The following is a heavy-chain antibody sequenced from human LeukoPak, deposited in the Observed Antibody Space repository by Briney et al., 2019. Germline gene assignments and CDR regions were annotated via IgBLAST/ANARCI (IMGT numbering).Heavy chain of an antibody. J-gene: IGHJ5*02. Sequence: GGSLRLSCAASGFTFSSYGMHWVRQAPGKGLEWVAFIRYDGSNKYYADSVKGRFTISRDNSKNTLYLQMNSLRAEDTAVYYWAKVRYCSSTRCYIGEFDPGGQGPLVTVSS. CDR2: IRYDGSNK. CDR3: AKVRYCSSTRCYIGEFDP. D-gene: IGHD2-2*02. V-gene: IGHV3-30*02. CDR1: GFTFSSYG.